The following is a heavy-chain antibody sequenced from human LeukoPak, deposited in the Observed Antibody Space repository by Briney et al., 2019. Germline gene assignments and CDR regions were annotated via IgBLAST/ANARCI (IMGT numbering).Heavy chain of an antibody. V-gene: IGHV4-34*01. CDR2: INHSGST. J-gene: IGHJ6*02. Sequence: SETLSLTCAVYGGSFSGYYWSWIRQPPGKGLEWIGEINHSGSTNYNPSLKSRVTISVDTSKNQFSLKLGSVTAADTAVYYCARGHYYDSSGYYYYYGMDVWGQGTTVTVSS. D-gene: IGHD3-22*01. CDR3: ARGHYYDSSGYYYYYGMDV. CDR1: GGSFSGYY.